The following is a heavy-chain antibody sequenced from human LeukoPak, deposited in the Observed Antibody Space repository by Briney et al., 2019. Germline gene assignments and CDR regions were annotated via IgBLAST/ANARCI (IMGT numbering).Heavy chain of an antibody. V-gene: IGHV3-48*04. CDR2: ISSSSSTI. D-gene: IGHD1-26*01. CDR1: GFTFSSYS. J-gene: IGHJ4*02. Sequence: GGSLRLSCAASGFTFSSYSTNWVRQAPGKGLEWVSYISSSSSTIYYADSVKGRFTISRDNAKNSLYLQMNSLRAEDTAVYYCARGRYSGSYRYFDYWGQGTLVTVSS. CDR3: ARGRYSGSYRYFDY.